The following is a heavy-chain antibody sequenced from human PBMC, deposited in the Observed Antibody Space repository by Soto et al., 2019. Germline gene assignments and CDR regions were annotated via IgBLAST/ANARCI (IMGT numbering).Heavy chain of an antibody. J-gene: IGHJ6*03. CDR3: AKDFRYCSSTSCSPGYYYMDV. V-gene: IGHV3-23*01. CDR1: GFTFSSYA. CDR2: ISGSGGST. D-gene: IGHD2-2*01. Sequence: EVQLLESGGGLVQPGGSLRLSCAASGFTFSSYAMSWVRQAPGKGLEWVSAISGSGGSTYYADSVKGRFTISRDNSKNTLYLQMNSLRAEDKAVYYCAKDFRYCSSTSCSPGYYYMDVWGKGTTVTVSS.